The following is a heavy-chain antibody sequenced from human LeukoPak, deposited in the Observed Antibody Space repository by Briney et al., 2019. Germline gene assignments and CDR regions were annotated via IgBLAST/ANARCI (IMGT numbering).Heavy chain of an antibody. V-gene: IGHV4-39*01. CDR1: GGSVTTPDFY. J-gene: IGHJ4*02. D-gene: IGHD1-1*01. CDR3: AKLSITGQPPGWG. CDR2: LHYSGAT. Sequence: SETLSLTCTVSGGSVTTPDFYWGRIRQPPGKGLEWIGSLHYSGATYYSLSLKSRVNMSFATSENQFSLNLTSVTASDTAVYYCAKLSITGQPPGWGWGQGTLVTVHS.